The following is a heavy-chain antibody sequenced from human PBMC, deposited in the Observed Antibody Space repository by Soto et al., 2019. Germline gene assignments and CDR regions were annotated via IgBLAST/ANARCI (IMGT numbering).Heavy chain of an antibody. CDR1: GFTFSSYA. CDR2: ISGSGGGT. D-gene: IGHD6-13*01. V-gene: IGHV3-23*01. J-gene: IGHJ4*02. Sequence: EVQLLESGGVLVQPGGSLRLSCAASGFTFSSYAMSWVRQAPGQGLEWVSLISGSGGGTYYADSVKGRFTISRDNSKNTWDLQMNSLRAEDTAVYYCAKHAAAAAPDYWGQGTLVTVSS. CDR3: AKHAAAAAPDY.